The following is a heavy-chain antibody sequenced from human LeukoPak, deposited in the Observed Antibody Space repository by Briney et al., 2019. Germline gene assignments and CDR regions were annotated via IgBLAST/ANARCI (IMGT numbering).Heavy chain of an antibody. V-gene: IGHV3-30*02. CDR3: ERVQYSAYEDAFDI. Sequence: GGSLRLSCAASGFTFSSYGMHWVRQAPGKGLEWVAFIRYDGSNEYYADSGRGRFTISRDNSKNTLYLHMNRLGAEDTAVYYCERVQYSAYEDAFDIWGQGPMVTVSS. CDR2: IRYDGSNE. J-gene: IGHJ3*02. CDR1: GFTFSSYG. D-gene: IGHD5-12*01.